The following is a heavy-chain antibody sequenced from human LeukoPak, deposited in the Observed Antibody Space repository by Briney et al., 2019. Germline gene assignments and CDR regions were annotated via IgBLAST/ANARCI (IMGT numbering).Heavy chain of an antibody. Sequence: ASVKVSCKASGYTFTGYYMHWVRQAPGQGLEWMGWINPNSGGTNYAQKFQGRVTMTRDTSISTAYMELSRLRSDDTAVYYCARDVGYSSGWYGKGLDYWGQGTLVTVSS. V-gene: IGHV1-2*02. CDR3: ARDVGYSSGWYGKGLDY. J-gene: IGHJ4*02. CDR1: GYTFTGYY. D-gene: IGHD6-19*01. CDR2: INPNSGGT.